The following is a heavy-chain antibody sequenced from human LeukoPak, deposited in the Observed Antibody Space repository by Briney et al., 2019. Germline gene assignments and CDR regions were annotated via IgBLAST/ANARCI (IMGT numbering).Heavy chain of an antibody. CDR2: ISSSSSYI. Sequence: PGGSLRLSCAASGFTFRSYAMNWVRQAPGKGLEWVSSISSSSSYIYYADSVKGRFTISRDNAKNSLYLQMNSLRAEDTAVYYCARDLADIDDYWGQGTLVTVSS. CDR1: GFTFRSYA. V-gene: IGHV3-21*01. D-gene: IGHD2-15*01. CDR3: ARDLADIDDY. J-gene: IGHJ4*02.